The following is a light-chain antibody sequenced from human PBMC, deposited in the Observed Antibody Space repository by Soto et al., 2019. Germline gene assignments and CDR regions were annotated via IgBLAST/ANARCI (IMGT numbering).Light chain of an antibody. CDR1: QSVSSK. CDR3: QQYDNWPPIT. J-gene: IGKJ5*01. Sequence: ETVMTQSPATLSVSPGERATLSCRASQSVSSKLAWYQQKPGQAPRLLIYGASTRATGIPARFSGSGSGTEFTLSISSLQSEDFAVYYCQQYDNWPPITFXQGTRLEIK. CDR2: GAS. V-gene: IGKV3D-15*01.